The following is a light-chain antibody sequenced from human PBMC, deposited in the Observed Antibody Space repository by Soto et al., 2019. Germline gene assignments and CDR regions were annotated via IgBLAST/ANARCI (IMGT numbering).Light chain of an antibody. CDR1: QGIAPY. V-gene: IGKV1-27*01. CDR2: ATS. J-gene: IGKJ4*01. Sequence: DVQMTQSPSSLSAFVGDRVTITCRASQGIAPYLAWFQQKPGKVPKLLIYATSTLQSGVPSRFSGSGSGTEFPLTINRLQPEDVGTYYCQKYNSAPLTFGGGTKVEIK. CDR3: QKYNSAPLT.